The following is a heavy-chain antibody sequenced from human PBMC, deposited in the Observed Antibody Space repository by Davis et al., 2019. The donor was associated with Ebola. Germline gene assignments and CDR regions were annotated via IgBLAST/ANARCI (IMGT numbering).Heavy chain of an antibody. D-gene: IGHD3-10*01. J-gene: IGHJ3*02. Sequence: GESLKISCAASEFTFSGYAMSWVRQAPGKGLEWVSSISSSSSYIYYADSVKGRFTISRDNAKNSLYLQMNSLRAEDTAVYYCARGRITMVRGVIVTDDAFDIWGQGTMVTVSS. V-gene: IGHV3-21*01. CDR1: EFTFSGYA. CDR3: ARGRITMVRGVIVTDDAFDI. CDR2: ISSSSSYI.